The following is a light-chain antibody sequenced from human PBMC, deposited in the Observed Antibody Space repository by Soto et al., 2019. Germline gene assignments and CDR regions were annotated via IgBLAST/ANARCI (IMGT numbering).Light chain of an antibody. Sequence: EIVMTQSPATLSVSPGERATLSCRASQSVSSNLAWYQQKPGQAPRLLIYGASTRATGIPARFSGSVSGTGFTLTINSLQSEDFAIYYCQPYNNWPLTFGGGTKVESK. CDR1: QSVSSN. V-gene: IGKV3-15*01. J-gene: IGKJ4*01. CDR3: QPYNNWPLT. CDR2: GAS.